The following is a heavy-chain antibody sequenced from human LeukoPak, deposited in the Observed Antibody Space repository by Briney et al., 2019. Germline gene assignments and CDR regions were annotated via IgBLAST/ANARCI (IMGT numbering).Heavy chain of an antibody. CDR1: GYTFTSYW. CDR3: ARLGDILTGQYGAFDI. CDR2: IDPTVSFT. D-gene: IGHD3-9*01. Sequence: GESLRISCKGSGYTFTSYWITWVRQMPGKGLEWMGRIDPTVSFTHYSPSFQGHVTISVDKSITTAYLQWSSLKASDTAMYYCARLGDILTGQYGAFDIWGQGTLVTVSS. J-gene: IGHJ3*02. V-gene: IGHV5-10-1*01.